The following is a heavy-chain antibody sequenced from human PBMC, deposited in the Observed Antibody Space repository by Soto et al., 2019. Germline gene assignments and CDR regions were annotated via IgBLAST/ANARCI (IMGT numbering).Heavy chain of an antibody. CDR3: AKPITMIVVASDAFDI. CDR1: GFTFSSYA. J-gene: IGHJ3*02. V-gene: IGHV3-23*01. Sequence: LRLSCAASGFTFSSYAMSWVRQAPGKGLEWVSAISGSGGSTYYADSVKGRFTISRDNSKNTLYLQMNSLRAEDTAVYYCAKPITMIVVASDAFDIWGQGTMVTVSS. D-gene: IGHD3-22*01. CDR2: ISGSGGST.